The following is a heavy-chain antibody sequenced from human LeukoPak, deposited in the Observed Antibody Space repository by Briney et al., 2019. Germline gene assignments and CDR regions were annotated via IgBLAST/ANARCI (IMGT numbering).Heavy chain of an antibody. J-gene: IGHJ6*02. Sequence: ASVKVSCKASGYTFTSYDINWVRQATGQGLEWMGWMNPNSGNTGYAQKFQGRVTMTRNTSISTAYMELSSLRSEDTAVYYCARARWDLFTYYYYGMDVWGQGTTVTVSS. CDR3: ARARWDLFTYYYYGMDV. V-gene: IGHV1-8*01. D-gene: IGHD1-26*01. CDR2: MNPNSGNT. CDR1: GYTFTSYD.